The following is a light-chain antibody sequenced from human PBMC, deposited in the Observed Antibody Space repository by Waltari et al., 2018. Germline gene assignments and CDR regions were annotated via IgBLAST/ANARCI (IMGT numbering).Light chain of an antibody. CDR3: QSDDDNSHIF. CDR1: SGDITSAF. CDR2: KDR. Sequence: LTQPPSVSGSPGQKVTISCTRTSGDITSAFVQWYQQRPGNAPTAVIYKDRQRPSGVPDRFSGSIDRSSNSASLVISWLKSEDEADYYCQSDDDNSHIFFGGGTRLTVL. J-gene: IGLJ7*01. V-gene: IGLV6-57*03.